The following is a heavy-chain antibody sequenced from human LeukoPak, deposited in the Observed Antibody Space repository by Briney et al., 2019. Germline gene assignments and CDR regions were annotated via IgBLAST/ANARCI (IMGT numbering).Heavy chain of an antibody. CDR1: GFTFSSYG. J-gene: IGHJ4*02. CDR2: FDPEDGET. Sequence: GRSLRLSCAASGFTFSSYGMHWVRQAPGKGLEWMGGFDPEDGETIYAQKFQGRVTMTEDTSTDTAYMELSSLRSEDTAVYYCATAPYCSGGSCYYFDYWGQGTLVTVSS. CDR3: ATAPYCSGGSCYYFDY. V-gene: IGHV1-24*01. D-gene: IGHD2-15*01.